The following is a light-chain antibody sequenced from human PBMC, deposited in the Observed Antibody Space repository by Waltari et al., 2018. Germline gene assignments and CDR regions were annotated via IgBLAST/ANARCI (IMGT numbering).Light chain of an antibody. CDR1: SSDVGNYNY. CDR2: DVS. CDR3: SSYTTSSTWV. Sequence: QSALTQPASVSGSPGQSITISCTGTSSDVGNYNYVSWYQQHPDKAPKLMIYDVSKRPSGVSNRFSGSKSGNTASLTISGLQAEDEADYYCSSYTTSSTWVFGGGTKLTVL. J-gene: IGLJ3*02. V-gene: IGLV2-14*01.